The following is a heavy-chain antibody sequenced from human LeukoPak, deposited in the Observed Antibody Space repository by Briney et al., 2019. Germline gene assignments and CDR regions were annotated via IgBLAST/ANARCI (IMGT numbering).Heavy chain of an antibody. J-gene: IGHJ6*02. Sequence: GGSLRLSCAASGFTFSIYEMNWVRQAPGKGLVWISHISSRGSTIYYADSVKGRFTISRDNAKNSLFLQMNSLRAEDTAVYYCARDKTGYRVGGQSYYYGMDVWGQGATVTVSS. CDR2: ISSRGSTI. V-gene: IGHV3-48*03. D-gene: IGHD3-9*01. CDR3: ARDKTGYRVGGQSYYYGMDV. CDR1: GFTFSIYE.